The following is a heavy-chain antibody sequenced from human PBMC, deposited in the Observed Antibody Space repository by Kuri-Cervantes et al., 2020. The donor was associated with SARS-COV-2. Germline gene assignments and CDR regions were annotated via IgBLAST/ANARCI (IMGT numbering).Heavy chain of an antibody. Sequence: SVKVSCKASGDTVNTYGFTWVRQAPGQGLEWMGGVIHIFGSPSYPQKFQGRVVITADESTNTAYMELRSLTSDDTAIYYYATGPRRYCSGGSCFPGDYWGQGTLVTDSS. V-gene: IGHV1-69*13. D-gene: IGHD2-15*01. CDR1: GDTVNTYG. CDR2: VIHIFGSP. CDR3: ATGPRRYCSGGSCFPGDY. J-gene: IGHJ4*02.